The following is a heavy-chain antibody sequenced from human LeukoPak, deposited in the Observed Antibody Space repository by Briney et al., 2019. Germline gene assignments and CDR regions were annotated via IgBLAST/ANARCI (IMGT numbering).Heavy chain of an antibody. CDR2: INPNSGGT. CDR3: ARETGIAAQDH. CDR1: GYTFTSYY. D-gene: IGHD6-13*01. Sequence: ASVKVSCKASGYTFTSYYMHWVRQAPGQGLEWMGWINPNSGGTNYAQKFQGRVTMTTDTSTSTAYMELRSLRSDDTAVYYCARETGIAAQDHWGQGTLVTVSS. V-gene: IGHV1-2*02. J-gene: IGHJ4*02.